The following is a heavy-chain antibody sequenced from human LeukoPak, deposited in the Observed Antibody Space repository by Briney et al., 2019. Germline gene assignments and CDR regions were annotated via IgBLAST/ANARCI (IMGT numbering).Heavy chain of an antibody. CDR3: ARLGYRFVPRTMVRGVIFWFDP. V-gene: IGHV4-34*01. CDR1: GGSFSGYY. D-gene: IGHD3-10*01. CDR2: INHSGST. J-gene: IGHJ5*02. Sequence: SETLSLTCAVYGGSFSGYYWSWIRQPPGKGLEWIGEINHSGSTNYNPSLKSRVTISVDTSKNQFSLKLSSVTAADTAVYYCARLGYRFVPRTMVRGVIFWFDPWGQGTLVTVSS.